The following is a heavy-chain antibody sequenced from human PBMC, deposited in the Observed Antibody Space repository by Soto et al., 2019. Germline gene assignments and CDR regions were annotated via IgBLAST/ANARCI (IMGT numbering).Heavy chain of an antibody. CDR3: AKARGSGTPHYLDF. CDR1: GFTFSNYA. CDR2: ISGSGAGT. D-gene: IGHD3-10*01. J-gene: IGHJ6*04. Sequence: PGGSLRLSCAASGFTFSNYAMNWVRQAPGTGLEWVSTISGSGAGTYYADSVKGRFTISRDNSKNTLYLQMNTLRAEDTAVYYCAKARGSGTPHYLDFSGKGTTVTVSS. V-gene: IGHV3-23*01.